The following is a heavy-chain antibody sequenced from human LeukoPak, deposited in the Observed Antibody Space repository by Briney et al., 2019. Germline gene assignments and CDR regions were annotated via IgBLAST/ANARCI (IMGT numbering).Heavy chain of an antibody. Sequence: SETLSLTCTVSGGSISSSSCYWGWIRQPPGKGLVWIGSIYYSGSTYYNPSLKSRVTVSVDTSKNQFSLILNSVTAADTAVYYCVRGSTLRHYQYWGQGTLVTVSS. J-gene: IGHJ4*02. CDR2: IYYSGST. V-gene: IGHV4-39*01. CDR1: GGSISSSSCY. D-gene: IGHD3-16*01. CDR3: VRGSTLRHYQY.